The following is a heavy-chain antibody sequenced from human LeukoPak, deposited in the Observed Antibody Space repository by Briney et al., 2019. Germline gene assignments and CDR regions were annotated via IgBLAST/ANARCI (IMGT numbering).Heavy chain of an antibody. CDR1: GDSVSSNSAA. V-gene: IGHV6-1*01. J-gene: IGHJ6*02. Sequence: SQALSLACAISGDSVSSNSAAWNWISESPSRGLEWLVRTNYRSKWYNDYAVTVKSRITIHPDTSKNQFSLQLNSVTPEHTAVYYCAREEGLRYFDWLSNYYGMDVWGQGTTVTVSS. D-gene: IGHD3-9*01. CDR3: AREEGLRYFDWLSNYYGMDV. CDR2: TNYRSKWYN.